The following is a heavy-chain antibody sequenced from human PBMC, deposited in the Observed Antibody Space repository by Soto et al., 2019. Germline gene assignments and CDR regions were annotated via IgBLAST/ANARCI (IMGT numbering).Heavy chain of an antibody. D-gene: IGHD3-3*01. Sequence: ASVKTSCKAPGYTFTGYYMHWVRQAPGQGLEWMGWINPNSGGTNYAQKFQGRVTMTRDTSISTAYMELSRLRSVDTAESYCARSTRRYYDFWSCYYEFDYLGQVTLVAVSS. CDR1: GYTFTGYY. CDR3: ARSTRRYYDFWSCYYEFDY. J-gene: IGHJ4*02. V-gene: IGHV1-2*02. CDR2: INPNSGGT.